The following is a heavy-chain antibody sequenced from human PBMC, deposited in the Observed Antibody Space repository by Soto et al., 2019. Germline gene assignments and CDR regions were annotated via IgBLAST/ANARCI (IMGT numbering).Heavy chain of an antibody. CDR1: GYTFTSYG. V-gene: IGHV1-18*04. CDR3: ARDQIVVVTAIPESDWFDP. CDR2: ISAYNGNT. J-gene: IGHJ5*02. D-gene: IGHD2-21*02. Sequence: GASVKVSCKASGYTFTSYGISWVRQAPGQGLEWMGWISAYNGNTNYAQQLQGRVTMTTDTSTSTAYMELRSLRSDDTAVYYCARDQIVVVTAIPESDWFDPWGQGTLVTVSS.